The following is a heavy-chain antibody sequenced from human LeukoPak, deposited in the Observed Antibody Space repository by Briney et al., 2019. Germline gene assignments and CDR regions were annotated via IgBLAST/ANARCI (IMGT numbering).Heavy chain of an antibody. CDR2: INPNSGGT. D-gene: IGHD3-3*01. V-gene: IGHV1-2*02. CDR1: GYTFTGYY. CDR3: ARGKLNFGVVIIDFDY. Sequence: ASVKVSCKASGYTFTGYYMHWVRQAPGQGREWMGWINPNSGGTNYAQKFQGRVTMTRDTSISTAYMELSRLRSDDTAVYYCARGKLNFGVVIIDFDYWGQGTLVTVSS. J-gene: IGHJ4*02.